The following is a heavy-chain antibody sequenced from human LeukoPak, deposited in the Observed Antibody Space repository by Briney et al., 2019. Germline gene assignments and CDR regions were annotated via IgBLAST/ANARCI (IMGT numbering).Heavy chain of an antibody. Sequence: GGSLRLSCAASEFIVSTNYMGWVRQPPGKGLEWVSVIYSGGSTYYADSVKGRFTISRGNSKNTLYLQMNSLRAEDTAVYYCARDSAAVGRGGFDYWGQGTLVTVSS. CDR1: EFIVSTNY. V-gene: IGHV3-53*01. CDR3: ARDSAAVGRGGFDY. D-gene: IGHD6-13*01. J-gene: IGHJ4*02. CDR2: IYSGGST.